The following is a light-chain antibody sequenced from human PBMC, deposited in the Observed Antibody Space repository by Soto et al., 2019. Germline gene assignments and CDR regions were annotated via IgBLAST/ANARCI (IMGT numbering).Light chain of an antibody. Sequence: DIVMTQSPDSLAVSLGERATIDCKSSQSVFYSSNNKNYLAWYQQQAGQPPKLLIYWASTRESGVPDRFSGSGSGTDFTLTINSLQPEDVAVYYCQQYYSSPWTFGQGTKVEIK. J-gene: IGKJ1*01. CDR1: QSVFYSSNNKNY. CDR2: WAS. V-gene: IGKV4-1*01. CDR3: QQYYSSPWT.